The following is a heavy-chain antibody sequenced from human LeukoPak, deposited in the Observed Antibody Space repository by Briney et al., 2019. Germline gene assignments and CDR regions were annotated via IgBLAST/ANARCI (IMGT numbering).Heavy chain of an antibody. Sequence: GGSLRLSCAAPGFTFSSYGMNWVRQAPGKGLEWVSGISGSGGTTYYADSVKGRFTISRDNSKNSLSLQVSSLRAEDTAVYYCAKTNGYYSDWGQGTLVTVSS. CDR2: ISGSGGTT. J-gene: IGHJ4*02. CDR1: GFTFSSYG. V-gene: IGHV3-23*01. D-gene: IGHD3-22*01. CDR3: AKTNGYYSD.